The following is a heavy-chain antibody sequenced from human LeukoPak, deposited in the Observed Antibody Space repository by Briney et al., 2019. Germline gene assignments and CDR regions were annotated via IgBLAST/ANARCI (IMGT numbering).Heavy chain of an antibody. CDR2: ISSSGGST. V-gene: IGHV3-64*01. J-gene: IGHJ4*02. CDR1: GFTFSSYA. CDR3: ARDVSAYCGGDCPFDY. Sequence: GGSLRLSCAASGFTFSSYAMHWVRQAPGKGLEYVSAISSSGGSTYYANSVKGRFTISRDNSKNTLYLQMGSLRAEDMAVYYCARDVSAYCGGDCPFDYWGQGTLVTVSS. D-gene: IGHD2-21*02.